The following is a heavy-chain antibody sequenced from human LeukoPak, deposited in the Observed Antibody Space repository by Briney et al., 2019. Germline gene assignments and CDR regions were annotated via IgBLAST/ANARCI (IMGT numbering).Heavy chain of an antibody. CDR1: GFTFSSYW. Sequence: PGGSLRLSCAASGFTFSSYWMHWVRQAPGKGLVCVSCINSDGRSTSYADSVKGRFTISRDNAKNTLFLQMNSLRAEDTAGYYCARHYPRIMITFGGVTHPDTPDYWGQGTLVTVPS. CDR2: INSDGRST. V-gene: IGHV3-74*01. J-gene: IGHJ4*02. D-gene: IGHD3-16*01. CDR3: ARHYPRIMITFGGVTHPDTPDY.